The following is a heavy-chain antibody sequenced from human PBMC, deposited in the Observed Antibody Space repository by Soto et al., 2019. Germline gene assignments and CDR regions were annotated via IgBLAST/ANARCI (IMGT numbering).Heavy chain of an antibody. V-gene: IGHV1-69*13. CDR1: GGTFSSYA. CDR3: SFYYDSSGYINYFDY. J-gene: IGHJ4*02. CDR2: IIPIFGTA. D-gene: IGHD3-22*01. Sequence: SVKVSCKASGGTFSSYAISWVRQAPGQGLEWMGGIIPIFGTANYAQKFQGRVTITADESTSTAYMELSSLRSEDTAVYYCSFYYDSSGYINYFDYWGQGTLVTVSS.